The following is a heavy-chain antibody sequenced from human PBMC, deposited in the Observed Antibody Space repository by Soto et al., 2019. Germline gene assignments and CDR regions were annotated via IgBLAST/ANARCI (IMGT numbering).Heavy chain of an antibody. V-gene: IGHV3-7*01. D-gene: IGHD2-15*01. CDR3: ARDRYCSGGSCYSRLFDN. J-gene: IGHJ4*02. CDR2: IKEDGSDK. Sequence: EVQLVESGGGLVQPGGSLRLSCAASGFTFSSYWMTWVCQAPGKGLEWVANIKEDGSDKYYVDSVKGRFTISRDNAKNSLYLQMNSLRAEDTAVYYCARDRYCSGGSCYSRLFDNWGQGTLVTVSS. CDR1: GFTFSSYW.